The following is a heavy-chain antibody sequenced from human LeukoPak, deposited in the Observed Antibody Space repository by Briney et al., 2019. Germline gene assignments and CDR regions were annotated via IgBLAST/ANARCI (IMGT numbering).Heavy chain of an antibody. J-gene: IGHJ4*02. Sequence: ASVKVSCKASGYTFTGYYMHWVRQAPGQGLEWMGRINPNGGGTNYAQKFQGRVTMTRDTSISTAYMELSRLRSDDTAVYYCARVKGYSSSWAFRYWGQGTLVTVSS. CDR3: ARVKGYSSSWAFRY. D-gene: IGHD6-13*01. CDR1: GYTFTGYY. CDR2: INPNGGGT. V-gene: IGHV1-2*06.